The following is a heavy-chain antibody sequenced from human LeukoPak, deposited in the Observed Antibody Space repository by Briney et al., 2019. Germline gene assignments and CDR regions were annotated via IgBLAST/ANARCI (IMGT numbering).Heavy chain of an antibody. J-gene: IGHJ4*02. CDR2: IYHSGST. Sequence: PSETLSLTCTVSGYSISSGYYWGWIRQPPGKGLEWIGSIYHSGSTYYNPSLKSRVTISVDTSKNQFSPKLSSVTAADTAVYYCARTLRGVPSDYWGQGTLVTVSS. D-gene: IGHD3-10*01. CDR3: ARTLRGVPSDY. CDR1: GYSISSGYY. V-gene: IGHV4-38-2*02.